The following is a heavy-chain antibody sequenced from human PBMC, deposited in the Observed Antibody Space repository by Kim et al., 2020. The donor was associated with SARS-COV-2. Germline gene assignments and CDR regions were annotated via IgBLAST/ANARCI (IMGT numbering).Heavy chain of an antibody. CDR1: GFTFNTYG. D-gene: IGHD1-26*01. Sequence: GGSLRLSCAASGFTFNTYGMHWVRQAPGKGLEWEAVISYDGSNKYYADSVKGRFTISRDNSKNTLYLQMNSLRIEDTAVYYCAKSFSGSYFGYDYWGQGTLVTVSS. J-gene: IGHJ4*02. CDR2: ISYDGSNK. CDR3: AKSFSGSYFGYDY. V-gene: IGHV3-30*18.